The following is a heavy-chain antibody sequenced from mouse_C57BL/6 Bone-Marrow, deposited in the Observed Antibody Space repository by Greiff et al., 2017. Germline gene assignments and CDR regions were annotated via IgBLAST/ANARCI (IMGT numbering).Heavy chain of an antibody. CDR3: TTGYYSFDY. V-gene: IGHV14-4*01. Sequence: VQLKESGAELVRPGASVKLSCTASGFNIKDDYMHWVKQRPEQGLEWIGWIDPENGDTEYASKFQGKATITADTSSNTAYLQLSSLTSEDTAVYYCTTGYYSFDYWGQGTTLTVSS. J-gene: IGHJ2*01. CDR2: IDPENGDT. CDR1: GFNIKDDY.